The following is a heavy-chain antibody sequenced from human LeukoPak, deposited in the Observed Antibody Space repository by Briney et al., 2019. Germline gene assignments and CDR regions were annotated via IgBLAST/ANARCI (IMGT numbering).Heavy chain of an antibody. CDR3: AKGPSGNQFDP. D-gene: IGHD1-26*01. V-gene: IGHV3-30*02. J-gene: IGHJ5*02. CDR2: IRHDRSKK. Sequence: GGSLRLSCAASGFTFSTSGMHWVRQAPGKGLEWVSFIRHDRSKKYYANSVKGRFTISRDNSKNTLYVQMNSLRPEDTAVYYCAKGPSGNQFDPWGQGTLVTVSS. CDR1: GFTFSTSG.